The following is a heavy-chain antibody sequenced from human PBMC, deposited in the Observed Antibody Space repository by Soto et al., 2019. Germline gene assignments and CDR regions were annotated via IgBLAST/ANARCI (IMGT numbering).Heavy chain of an antibody. CDR3: AKDQYSYGPHYFDY. CDR2: ISYEGSNK. Sequence: ESVGGVVQPGRSLRLSCAASGFTFRSYGMHWVRQAPGKGLEWVAVISYEGSNKYYADSVKGRFTISRDNSKNTLYLQMNSLRAEDTALYYCAKDQYSYGPHYFDYWGQGTLVTVSS. V-gene: IGHV3-30*18. J-gene: IGHJ4*02. D-gene: IGHD5-18*01. CDR1: GFTFRSYG.